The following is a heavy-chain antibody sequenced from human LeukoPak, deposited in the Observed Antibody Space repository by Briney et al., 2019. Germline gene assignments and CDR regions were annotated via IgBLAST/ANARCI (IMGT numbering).Heavy chain of an antibody. CDR1: GYSFTTYW. CDR3: TRHVYDSGGYYYDY. Sequence: KTGESLKISCRGSGYSFTTYWIGWVRQMPGKGLEWMGIVYPADSSTRYSPSFRGRVTISADKPITTAYLQWSSLKASDTAMYYCTRHVYDSGGYYYDYWGQGTLVTVSS. D-gene: IGHD3-22*01. CDR2: VYPADSST. V-gene: IGHV5-51*01. J-gene: IGHJ4*02.